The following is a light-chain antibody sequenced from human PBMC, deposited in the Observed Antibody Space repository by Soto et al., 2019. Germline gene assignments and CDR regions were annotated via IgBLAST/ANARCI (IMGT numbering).Light chain of an antibody. CDR3: SLYTSSSTEWV. J-gene: IGLJ3*02. V-gene: IGLV2-14*01. CDR2: EVS. Sequence: QSALTQPASVSGSPGQSITISCTGTSSDVGGYNYVSWYQQHPGKAPKLMIYEVSNRPSGVSNRFSGSKSGNTASLTISGLQAEDEADYYCSLYTSSSTEWVFGGGTKLTVL. CDR1: SSDVGGYNY.